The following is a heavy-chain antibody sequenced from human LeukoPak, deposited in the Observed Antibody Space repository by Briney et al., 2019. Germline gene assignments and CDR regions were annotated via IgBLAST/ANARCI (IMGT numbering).Heavy chain of an antibody. CDR3: ARVASITMICDF. V-gene: IGHV3-21*01. CDR2: ISGSGDFT. CDR1: GFTFSNYG. J-gene: IGHJ4*02. Sequence: GGSLRLSCAASGFTFSNYGMSWVRQAPGKGLEWVSDISGSGDFTYYADSVKGRFTISRDNAKNSLFLQMNSLRAEDTAVYYCARVASITMICDFWGQGTLVTVSS. D-gene: IGHD3-22*01.